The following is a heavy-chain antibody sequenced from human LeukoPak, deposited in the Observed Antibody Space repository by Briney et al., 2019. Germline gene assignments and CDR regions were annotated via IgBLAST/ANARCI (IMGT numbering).Heavy chain of an antibody. CDR1: GFTFSSYA. V-gene: IGHV3-30*04. Sequence: GGSLRLSCAASGFTFSSYAMHWVRQAPGKGLEWVADISYDGSNKYYADSVKGRFTISRDNSKNTLYLQMNSLRAEDTAVYYCARDDKAWDYYGMDVWGQGTTVTVSS. CDR3: ARDDKAWDYYGMDV. J-gene: IGHJ6*02. D-gene: IGHD3-16*01. CDR2: ISYDGSNK.